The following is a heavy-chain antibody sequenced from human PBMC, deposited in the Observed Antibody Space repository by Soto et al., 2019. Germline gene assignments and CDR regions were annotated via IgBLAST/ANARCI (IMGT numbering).Heavy chain of an antibody. CDR3: ARKLDFWSRSLFEL. Sequence: PSETLSLTYAFSGGSISSRGYPWSWIRQTPGKGLEWIGYIYHSGSTYYNPSLKSRVTISVDRSKNQFSLKLSSVTAADTAVYYCARKLDFWSRSLFELWVKGTLVTGS. J-gene: IGHJ5*02. D-gene: IGHD3-3*01. CDR1: GGSISSRGYP. V-gene: IGHV4-30-2*01. CDR2: IYHSGST.